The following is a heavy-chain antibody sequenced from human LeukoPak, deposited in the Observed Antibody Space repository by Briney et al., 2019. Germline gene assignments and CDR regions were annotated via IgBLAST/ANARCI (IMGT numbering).Heavy chain of an antibody. Sequence: ASVKVSCKASGYTFTGYDINWVRRATGQGLEWMGWMNPNSGNTGYAQKFQGRVTMTRNTSISTAYMELSSLRSEDTAVYYCARSAYYDFWSGYYLSYYYYYMDVWGKGTTVTVSS. J-gene: IGHJ6*03. CDR1: GYTFTGYD. CDR2: MNPNSGNT. D-gene: IGHD3-3*01. CDR3: ARSAYYDFWSGYYLSYYYYYMDV. V-gene: IGHV1-8*01.